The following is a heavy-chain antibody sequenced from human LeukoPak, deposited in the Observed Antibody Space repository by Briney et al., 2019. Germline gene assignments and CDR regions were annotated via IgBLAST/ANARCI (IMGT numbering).Heavy chain of an antibody. Sequence: SETLSLTCTVSGGSISSSSYYWGWIRQPPGKGLEWIGSIYYSGSTYYNPSLKSRVTISVDTSKNQFSLKLSSVTAADTAVYYCAKTNYDSSGYYFDYWGQGTLVTVSS. D-gene: IGHD3-22*01. V-gene: IGHV4-39*07. CDR2: IYYSGST. CDR3: AKTNYDSSGYYFDY. CDR1: GGSISSSSYY. J-gene: IGHJ4*02.